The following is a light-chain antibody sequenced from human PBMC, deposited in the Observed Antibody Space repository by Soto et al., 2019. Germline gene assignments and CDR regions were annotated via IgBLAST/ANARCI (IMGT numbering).Light chain of an antibody. J-gene: IGKJ1*01. V-gene: IGKV3-20*01. CDR2: DAS. CDR1: QSVSSN. CDR3: QQYGSSPWT. Sequence: ENVLTQSPATLSLSPGERATLSCRASQSVSSNLAWYQQKPGQAPRLLIFDASNRATGIPVRFSGSGSGTDFTLTISRLEPEDFAVYYCQQYGSSPWTFGQGTKVDIK.